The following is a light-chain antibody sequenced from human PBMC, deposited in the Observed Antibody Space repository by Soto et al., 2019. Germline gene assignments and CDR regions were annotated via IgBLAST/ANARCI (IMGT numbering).Light chain of an antibody. J-gene: IGLJ2*01. CDR2: DVS. V-gene: IGLV2-11*01. CDR1: SSDVGGYNY. CDR3: CSYAGSYTLV. Sequence: QAVLTQPRWVSGSPGQSVTISCTGTSSDVGGYNYVSWYQQHPGKAPKLMIYDVSKRPSGVPDRFSGSKSGNTASLTISGLQAEDEADYYCCSYAGSYTLVFGGGTKVTVL.